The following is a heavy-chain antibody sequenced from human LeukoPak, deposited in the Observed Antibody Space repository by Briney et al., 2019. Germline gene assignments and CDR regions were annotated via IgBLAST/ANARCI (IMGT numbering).Heavy chain of an antibody. J-gene: IGHJ5*02. CDR2: IYTDVSTT. V-gene: IGHV3-74*01. Sequence: GGSLRLSCEASGFTFSSHWMHWVRQAPGKGLVWVPRIYTDVSTTNYADSVKGRFTISRDNAKNTLYLQMNSLRVEDTAVYYCARGGTHYGDFDPWGQGTLVTVSS. CDR1: GFTFSSHW. D-gene: IGHD4-17*01. CDR3: ARGGTHYGDFDP.